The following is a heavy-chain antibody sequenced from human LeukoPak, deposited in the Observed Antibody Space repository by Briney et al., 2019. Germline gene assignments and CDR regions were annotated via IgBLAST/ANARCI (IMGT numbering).Heavy chain of an antibody. CDR2: INHSGST. J-gene: IGHJ3*02. CDR1: GVSFSGYY. V-gene: IGHV4-34*01. Sequence: PSETLSLTCAVYGVSFSGYYGSWIREPPGQGREWMGEINHSGSTNYNPSLKSRVTISVDTSKNQFSLTLSSVTAADTAVYYCATGYAFDIWGQGTMVTVSS. CDR3: ATGYAFDI.